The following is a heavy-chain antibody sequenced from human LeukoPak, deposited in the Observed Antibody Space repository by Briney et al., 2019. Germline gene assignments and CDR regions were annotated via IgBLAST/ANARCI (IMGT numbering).Heavy chain of an antibody. J-gene: IGHJ4*02. D-gene: IGHD5-18*01. Sequence: TGGSLRLSCAAPGFTFKGYWMSWVRQAPGKGLEWVANIQQDGSEKKYVDSVKGRFTISRDNAKNSLYLQMDSLRAEDTAVYYCVRLRYTYGKNFDCWGQGTLVTVSS. V-gene: IGHV3-7*01. CDR2: IQQDGSEK. CDR1: GFTFKGYW. CDR3: VRLRYTYGKNFDC.